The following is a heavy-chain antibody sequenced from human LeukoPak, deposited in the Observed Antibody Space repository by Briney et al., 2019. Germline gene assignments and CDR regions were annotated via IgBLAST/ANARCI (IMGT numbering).Heavy chain of an antibody. J-gene: IGHJ3*01. CDR1: GFNFNDAA. CDR3: AKDIQIAA. V-gene: IGHV3-23*01. CDR2: IASSGRNT. D-gene: IGHD1-1*01. Sequence: GGSLRLSCAAPGFNFNDAAMTWVRQAPGKGLEWVSLIASSGRNTYYTDSVRGRFTISRDNSKKTLSLQMNSLRVEDTAIYYCAKDIQIAAWGLGTMVTVSS.